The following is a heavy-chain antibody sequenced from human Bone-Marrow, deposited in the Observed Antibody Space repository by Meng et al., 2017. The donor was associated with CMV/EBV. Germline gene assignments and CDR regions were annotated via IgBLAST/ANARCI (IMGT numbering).Heavy chain of an antibody. Sequence: GESLKISCAASGFTFSSYGMHWVRQAPGKGLEWVAFIRYDGSNKYYADSVKGRFTTSRDNSKNTLYLQMNSLRAEDTAVYYCAKVAITTVTKKLPYYFDYWGQGTLVTVSS. CDR3: AKVAITTVTKKLPYYFDY. CDR2: IRYDGSNK. D-gene: IGHD4-17*01. J-gene: IGHJ4*02. CDR1: GFTFSSYG. V-gene: IGHV3-30*02.